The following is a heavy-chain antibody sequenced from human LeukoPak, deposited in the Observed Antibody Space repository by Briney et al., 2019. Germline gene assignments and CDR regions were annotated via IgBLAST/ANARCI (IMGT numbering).Heavy chain of an antibody. CDR1: GFTFSNSA. Sequence: GGSPRLSCAASGFTFSNSAMSCVRQAPGKGLEWVSTLSGSGITTYYADSVKGRFTISRDNSKNTLYLQMSSLRAEDTAVYYCAKGIYSSGWSYFDYWGHGTLVTVSS. CDR2: LSGSGITT. CDR3: AKGIYSSGWSYFDY. D-gene: IGHD6-19*01. J-gene: IGHJ4*01. V-gene: IGHV3-23*01.